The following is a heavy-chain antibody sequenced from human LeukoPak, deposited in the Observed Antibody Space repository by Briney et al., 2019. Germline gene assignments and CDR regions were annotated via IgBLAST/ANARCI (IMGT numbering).Heavy chain of an antibody. D-gene: IGHD3-10*01. CDR2: INHSGST. Sequence: PSETLSLTCAVYGGSFSGYYWSWIRQPPGKGLEWIGEINHSGSTNYNPSLKSRVTISVDKSKNQFSLKLTSVTAADTAVYYCARDIGHGSGRQVVSWFDTWGQGILVTVSS. CDR3: ARDIGHGSGRQVVSWFDT. V-gene: IGHV4-34*01. CDR1: GGSFSGYY. J-gene: IGHJ5*02.